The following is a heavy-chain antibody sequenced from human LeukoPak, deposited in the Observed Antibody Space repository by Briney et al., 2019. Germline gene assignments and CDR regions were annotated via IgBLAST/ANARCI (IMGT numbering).Heavy chain of an antibody. CDR3: ARALFDYYYYYMDI. CDR1: GGSISSSSYY. Sequence: SETLSLTCTVSGGSISSSSYYWGWIRQPPGKGREWIGSIYYSGSTYYNPSLKSRVTISVDTSQNQFSLKLSSVTAADTAVYYCARALFDYYYYYMDIWGKGTTVTVSS. CDR2: IYYSGST. V-gene: IGHV4-39*01. D-gene: IGHD3-3*01. J-gene: IGHJ6*03.